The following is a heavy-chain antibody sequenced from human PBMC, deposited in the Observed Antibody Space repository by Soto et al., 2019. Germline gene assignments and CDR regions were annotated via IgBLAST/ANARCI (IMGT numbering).Heavy chain of an antibody. CDR1: GFTFSSYG. CDR3: AKSMIAARQYYYYYYGMDV. J-gene: IGHJ6*02. Sequence: GGSLRLSCAASGFTFSSYGMHWVRQAPGKGLEWVAVISYDGSNKYYADSVKGRFTISRDNSKNTLYLQMNSLRAEDTAVYYCAKSMIAARQYYYYYYGMDVWGQGTTVTVSS. V-gene: IGHV3-30*18. D-gene: IGHD6-6*01. CDR2: ISYDGSNK.